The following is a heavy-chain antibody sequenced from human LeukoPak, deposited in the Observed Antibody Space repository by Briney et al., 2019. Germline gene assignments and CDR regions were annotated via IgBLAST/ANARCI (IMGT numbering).Heavy chain of an antibody. Sequence: PSETLSLTCAVYGGSFSGYYWSWIRQPPGKGLEWIGEINHSGNTNYNPSLKSRVTISVATSKNHFSLKLSDESAADTAVYYCARGRRAGCSSTSCYTRSPHGYYFDYWGQGTLATVSS. CDR3: ARGRRAGCSSTSCYTRSPHGYYFDY. D-gene: IGHD2-2*01. J-gene: IGHJ4*02. CDR2: INHSGNT. CDR1: GGSFSGYY. V-gene: IGHV4-34*01.